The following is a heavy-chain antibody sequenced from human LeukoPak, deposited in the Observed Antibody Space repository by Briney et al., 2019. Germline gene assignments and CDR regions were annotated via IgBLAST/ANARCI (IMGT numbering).Heavy chain of an antibody. D-gene: IGHD4-17*01. V-gene: IGHV1-58*02. CDR2: IVVGSGNT. J-gene: IGHJ4*02. Sequence: ASVKVSCKASGFTFTSSAMQWVRQARGQRLEWLGWIVVGSGNTNYAQKLQGRVTMTTDTSTSTAYMELRSLRSDDTAVYYCARGYDYGDYLPFDYWGQGTLVTVSS. CDR1: GFTFTSSA. CDR3: ARGYDYGDYLPFDY.